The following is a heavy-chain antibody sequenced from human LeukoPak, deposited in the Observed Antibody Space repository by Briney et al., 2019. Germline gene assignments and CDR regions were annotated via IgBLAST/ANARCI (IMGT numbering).Heavy chain of an antibody. CDR1: GGSITNYY. D-gene: IGHD3-16*01. V-gene: IGHV4-4*07. J-gene: IGHJ6*03. Sequence: SETLSLTCIVSGGSITNYYWSWVRQPAGKGLEWIGRTFITGRPTYNPSLKSRVTMSVDTSKNQFSLKLSSVTAADTAVYYCASNLGGPNYYYYYLDVWGIGTTVTVSS. CDR3: ASNLGGPNYYYYYLDV. CDR2: TFITGRP.